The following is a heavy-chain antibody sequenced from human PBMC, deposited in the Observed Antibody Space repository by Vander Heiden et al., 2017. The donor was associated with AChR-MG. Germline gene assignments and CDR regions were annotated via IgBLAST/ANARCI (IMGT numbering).Heavy chain of an antibody. CDR3: ARDSSGWYGDFPDI. Sequence: EVQLVESGGGLVQLGGSVRPLCAASGSTCSSYSMNWVRQDPGKGLEWVSYISSSSSTIYYADSVKGRFTISRDNAKNSLYLQMNSLRDEDTAVYYCARDSSGWYGDFPDIWGQGTMVTVSS. CDR1: GSTCSSYS. V-gene: IGHV3-48*02. J-gene: IGHJ3*02. D-gene: IGHD6-19*01. CDR2: ISSSSSTI.